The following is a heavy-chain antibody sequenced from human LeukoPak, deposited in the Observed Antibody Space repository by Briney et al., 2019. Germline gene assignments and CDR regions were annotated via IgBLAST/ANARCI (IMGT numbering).Heavy chain of an antibody. CDR3: ARESGYSYGLAEFFDY. Sequence: GGSLRLSCAASGFTVISNYMSWVRQAPGKGLEWVSVIYSDGWVHYADSVKGRFTISRDDYKNTLYLQMNSLRAEDTAVYYCARESGYSYGLAEFFDYWGQGTLATVSS. CDR1: GFTVISNY. CDR2: IYSDGWV. J-gene: IGHJ4*02. D-gene: IGHD5-18*01. V-gene: IGHV3-53*01.